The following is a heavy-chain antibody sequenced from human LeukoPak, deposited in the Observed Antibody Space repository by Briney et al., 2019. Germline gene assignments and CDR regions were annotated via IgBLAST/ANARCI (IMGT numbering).Heavy chain of an antibody. D-gene: IGHD3-22*01. Sequence: SETLSLTCSVSGDSISSYYWSWIRQPAGKGLEWIGRIHTSGSTNYNPSLKSRVTMSVDTSKNQFSLKLSSVTAADTAVYYCARDRYYYDSSGSVFDYWGQGTLVTVSS. CDR1: GDSISSYY. CDR3: ARDRYYYDSSGSVFDY. J-gene: IGHJ4*02. CDR2: IHTSGST. V-gene: IGHV4-4*07.